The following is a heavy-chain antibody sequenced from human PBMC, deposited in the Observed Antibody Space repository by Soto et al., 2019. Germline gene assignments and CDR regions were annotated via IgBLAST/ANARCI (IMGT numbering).Heavy chain of an antibody. CDR2: IWYDGSNK. CDR3: ARAKQQLFGGEAGYYYYYGMDV. V-gene: IGHV3-33*01. CDR1: EFTCSSYG. Sequence: GGSLIVSCGAAEFTCSSYGMHWVRQAPGKGLEWVAVIWYDGSNKYYADSVKGRFTISRDNSKNTLYLQMNSLRAEDTAVYYCARAKQQLFGGEAGYYYYYGMDVWGQGTTVTVSS. J-gene: IGHJ6*02. D-gene: IGHD6-13*01.